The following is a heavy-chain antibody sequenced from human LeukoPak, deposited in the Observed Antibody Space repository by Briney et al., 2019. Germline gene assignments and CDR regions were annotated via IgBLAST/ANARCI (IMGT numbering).Heavy chain of an antibody. CDR3: ARESNSGYYLSY. CDR1: GFTFSNAW. J-gene: IGHJ4*02. CDR2: IYSGGRT. D-gene: IGHD3-22*01. V-gene: IGHV3-66*01. Sequence: GGSLRLSCAASGFTFSNAWMSWVRQAPGKGLEWVSVIYSGGRTYYADFVKGRFTISRDNSKDTLYLQMNSLRAEDTAVYYCARESNSGYYLSYWGQGTLVTVSS.